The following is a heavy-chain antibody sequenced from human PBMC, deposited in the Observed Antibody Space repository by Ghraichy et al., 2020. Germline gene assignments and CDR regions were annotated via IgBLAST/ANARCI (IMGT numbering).Heavy chain of an antibody. J-gene: IGHJ6*02. CDR2: IKSKTDGGTT. Sequence: GGSLRLSCAASGFTFSNAWMSWVRQAPGKGLEWVGRIKSKTDGGTTDYAAPVKGRFTISRDDSKNTLYLQMNSLKTEDTAVYYCTTDPEHYYYYGMDVWGQGTTVTVSS. V-gene: IGHV3-15*01. CDR3: TTDPEHYYYYGMDV. CDR1: GFTFSNAW.